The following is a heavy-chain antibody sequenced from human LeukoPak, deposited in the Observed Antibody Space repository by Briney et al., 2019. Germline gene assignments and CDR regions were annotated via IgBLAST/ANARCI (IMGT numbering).Heavy chain of an antibody. V-gene: IGHV3-21*04. CDR3: ARERVYGDYVGAFDI. D-gene: IGHD4-17*01. Sequence: GGSLRLSCAASGSTFSSYSMNWVRQAPGKGLEWVSSISSSSSYIYYADSVKGRFTISRDNAKNSLYLQMNSLRAEDTAVYYCARERVYGDYVGAFDIWGQGTMVTVSS. J-gene: IGHJ3*02. CDR2: ISSSSSYI. CDR1: GSTFSSYS.